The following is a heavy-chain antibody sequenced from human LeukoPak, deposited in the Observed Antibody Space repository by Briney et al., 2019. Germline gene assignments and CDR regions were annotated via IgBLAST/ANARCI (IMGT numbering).Heavy chain of an antibody. CDR2: IWYDGSNK. Sequence: GGSLRLSCAASGFTFSSYGMHWVRQAPGKGLEWVAVIWYDGSNKYYADSVKGRFTTSRDNSKNTLYLQMNSLRADDTAVYYCAKGDSYGNEYFQHWGQGTLVTVSS. J-gene: IGHJ1*01. CDR1: GFTFSSYG. D-gene: IGHD5-18*01. V-gene: IGHV3-33*06. CDR3: AKGDSYGNEYFQH.